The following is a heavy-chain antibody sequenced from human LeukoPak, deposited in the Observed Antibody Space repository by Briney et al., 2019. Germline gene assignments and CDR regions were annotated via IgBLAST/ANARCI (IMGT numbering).Heavy chain of an antibody. CDR1: GYTFTIYD. D-gene: IGHD2-15*01. Sequence: ASLKVSCKPSGYTFTIYDINWVRQATGQGLEWMGWMNPNSGNTGYAQKFQGRVTMTRNTSISTAYMELSSLRSEDTAVYYCARGYCSGGSCYPFDYWGQGTLVTVSS. J-gene: IGHJ4*02. CDR2: MNPNSGNT. V-gene: IGHV1-8*01. CDR3: ARGYCSGGSCYPFDY.